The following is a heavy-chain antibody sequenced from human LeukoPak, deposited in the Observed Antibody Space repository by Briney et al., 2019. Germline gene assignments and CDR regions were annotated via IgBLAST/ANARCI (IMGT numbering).Heavy chain of an antibody. Sequence: GRSLRLSCAASGFTFDDYAMHWVRQAPGKGLERLSGISWKSGSIAYADSVKGRFTISRDNAKNSLYLQMNSLRAEDTALYYCAKEPNRLDGQFDYWGQGTLVTVSS. CDR3: AKEPNRLDGQFDY. CDR1: GFTFDDYA. D-gene: IGHD1-1*01. J-gene: IGHJ4*02. CDR2: ISWKSGSI. V-gene: IGHV3-9*01.